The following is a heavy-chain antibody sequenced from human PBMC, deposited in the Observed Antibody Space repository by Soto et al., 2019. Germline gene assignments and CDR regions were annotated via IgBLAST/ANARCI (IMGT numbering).Heavy chain of an antibody. CDR2: IYYSGST. CDR1: GGSISSSSYY. V-gene: IGHV4-39*01. Sequence: SETLSLTCTVSGGSISSSSYYWGWIRQPPGKGREWIGSIYYSGSTYYNPSLKSRVTISVYTSKNQFSLKLSSVTAAETAVYYCARGEQPGGYYYYGMDVWGQGTTVTVSS. CDR3: ARGEQPGGYYYYGMDV. J-gene: IGHJ6*02. D-gene: IGHD1-26*01.